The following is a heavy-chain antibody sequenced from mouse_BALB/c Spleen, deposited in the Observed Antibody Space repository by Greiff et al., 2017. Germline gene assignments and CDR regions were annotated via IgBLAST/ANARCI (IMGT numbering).Heavy chain of an antibody. D-gene: IGHD2-1*01. V-gene: IGHV14-1*02. CDR2: IDPENGNT. J-gene: IGHJ1*01. Sequence: VQLQQSGAELVRPGALVKLSCKASGFNIKDYYMHWVKQRPEQGLEWIGWIDPENGNTIYDPKFQGKASITADTSSNTSYLQLSSLTSEDTAVYYCASFGNPDWYFDVWGAGTTVTVSS. CDR1: GFNIKDYY. CDR3: ASFGNPDWYFDV.